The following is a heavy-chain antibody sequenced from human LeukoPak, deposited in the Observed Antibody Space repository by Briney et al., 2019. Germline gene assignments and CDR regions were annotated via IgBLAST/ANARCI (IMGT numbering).Heavy chain of an antibody. J-gene: IGHJ4*02. CDR1: GYSFTSYW. Sequence: GESLKISCKGSGYSFTSYWIGWVRQMPGKGLEWMGIICPGDSDTRYSPSFQGQVTISADKSISTAYLQWRTLKASDTAMYYCARQPDTSGFPNYWGQGTLVTVSS. V-gene: IGHV5-51*01. CDR3: ARQPDTSGFPNY. CDR2: ICPGDSDT. D-gene: IGHD3-22*01.